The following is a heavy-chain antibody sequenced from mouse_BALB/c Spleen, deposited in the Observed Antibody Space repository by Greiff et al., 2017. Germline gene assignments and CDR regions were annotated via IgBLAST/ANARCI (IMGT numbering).Heavy chain of an antibody. Sequence: EVMLVESGGDLVKPGGSLKLSCAASGFTFSSYGMSWVRQTPDKRLEWVATISSGGSYTYYPDSVKGRFTISRDNAKNTLYLQMSSLKSEDTAMYYCARQGTTVGAMDYWGQGTSVTVSS. D-gene: IGHD1-1*01. CDR3: ARQGTTVGAMDY. CDR1: GFTFSSYG. CDR2: ISSGGSYT. V-gene: IGHV5-6*01. J-gene: IGHJ4*01.